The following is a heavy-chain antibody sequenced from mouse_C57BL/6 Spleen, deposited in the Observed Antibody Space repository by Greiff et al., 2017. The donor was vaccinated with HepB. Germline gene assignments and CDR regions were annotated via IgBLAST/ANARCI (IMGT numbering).Heavy chain of an antibody. V-gene: IGHV5-9-1*02. Sequence: EVMLVESGEGLVKPGGSLKLSCAASGFTFSSYAMSWVRQTPEKRLEWVAYISSGGDYIYYADTVKGRFTISRDNARNTLYLQMSSLKSEDTAMYYCTRDGTTVVNWYFDVWGTGTTVTVSS. CDR1: GFTFSSYA. D-gene: IGHD1-1*01. CDR2: ISSGGDYI. CDR3: TRDGTTVVNWYFDV. J-gene: IGHJ1*03.